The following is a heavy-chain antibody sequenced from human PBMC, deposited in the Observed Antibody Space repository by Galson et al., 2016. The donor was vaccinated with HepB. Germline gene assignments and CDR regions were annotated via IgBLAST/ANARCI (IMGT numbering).Heavy chain of an antibody. CDR2: IDTDGRIT. CDR3: ARDLGGYRGY. J-gene: IGHJ4*02. Sequence: SLRLSCAASGFNFNTFWMHWVRQVPGNGLVWVSRIDTDGRITNYADSVRGRFTISRDNTKNTLFLQMNSLRAEDTAVYYCARDLGGYRGYWGQGTLVTVSS. D-gene: IGHD5-12*01. V-gene: IGHV3-74*01. CDR1: GFNFNTFW.